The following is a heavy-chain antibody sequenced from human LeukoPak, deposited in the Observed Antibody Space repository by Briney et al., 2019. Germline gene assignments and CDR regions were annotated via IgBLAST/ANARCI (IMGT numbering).Heavy chain of an antibody. CDR1: GFTFSDYY. CDR2: ISSSGSTI. D-gene: IGHD5-18*01. CDR3: ARDLDTAMVIPFVY. J-gene: IGHJ4*02. Sequence: GGSLRLSCAASGFTFSDYYMSWIRQAPGKGLEWVSYISSSGSTIYYANSVRGRFTISRDNAKNSLYLQMNSLRAEDTAVYYCARDLDTAMVIPFVYWGQGTLVTVSS. V-gene: IGHV3-11*04.